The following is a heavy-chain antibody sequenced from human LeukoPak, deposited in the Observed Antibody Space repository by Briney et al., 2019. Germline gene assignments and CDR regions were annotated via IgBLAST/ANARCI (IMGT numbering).Heavy chain of an antibody. V-gene: IGHV3-23*01. J-gene: IGHJ4*02. CDR3: ARAPPGPSYSSSRTHFDY. Sequence: GGSLRLSCAASGFTFSSYAMSWVRQAPGKGLEWVSAISGSGGSTYYADSVKGRFTISRDNSKNTLYLQMNSLRAEDTAVYYCARAPPGPSYSSSRTHFDYWGQGTLGTVSA. CDR2: ISGSGGST. CDR1: GFTFSSYA. D-gene: IGHD6-6*01.